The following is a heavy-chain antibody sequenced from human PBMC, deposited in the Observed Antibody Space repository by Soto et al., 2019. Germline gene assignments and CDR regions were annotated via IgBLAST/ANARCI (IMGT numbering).Heavy chain of an antibody. J-gene: IGHJ5*02. CDR1: GFTFSSYS. CDR3: ARDSRFLAIDP. CDR2: ISSSSSYI. D-gene: IGHD3-3*01. Sequence: PWGSLRLSCAASGFTFSSYSMNWVRQAPGKGLEWVSSISSSSSYIYYADSVKGRFTISRDNAKNSLYLQMNSLRAEDTAVYYCARDSRFLAIDPWGQGTLVTVSS. V-gene: IGHV3-21*01.